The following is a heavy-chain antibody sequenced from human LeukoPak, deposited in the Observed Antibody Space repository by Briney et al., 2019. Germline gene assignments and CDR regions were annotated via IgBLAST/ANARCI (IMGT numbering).Heavy chain of an antibody. CDR2: IYYSGST. CDR1: GGSISSGGYY. Sequence: PSQTLSLTCTVSGGSISSGGYYWSWIRQHPGKGLEWIGYIYYSGSTYYNPSLKSRVTISVDTSKNQFSLKLSSVTAADTAVYSRARDPGSGSYLGIYYYYGMDVWGQGTTVTVPS. J-gene: IGHJ6*02. D-gene: IGHD3-10*01. V-gene: IGHV4-31*03. CDR3: ARDPGSGSYLGIYYYYGMDV.